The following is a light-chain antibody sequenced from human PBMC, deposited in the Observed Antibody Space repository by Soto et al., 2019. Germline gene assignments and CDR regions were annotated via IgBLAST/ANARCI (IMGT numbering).Light chain of an antibody. Sequence: DIQMTQSPSAMSASVGDRVTITCLASQGISSFLAWFQQKPGKVPKRLIYAASSLQSGVPSRFSGSGSGTEFTIPISGLQPEDFAMDFCLQANSYPFTFGKGTKLEIK. CDR2: AAS. V-gene: IGKV1-17*03. J-gene: IGKJ2*01. CDR3: LQANSYPFT. CDR1: QGISSF.